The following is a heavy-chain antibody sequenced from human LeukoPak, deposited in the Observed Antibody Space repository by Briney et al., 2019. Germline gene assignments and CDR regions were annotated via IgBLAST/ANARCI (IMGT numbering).Heavy chain of an antibody. CDR1: GFTFSRYG. V-gene: IGHV3-23*01. CDR3: AKDPAYCGGDCYVDY. J-gene: IGHJ4*02. Sequence: PGGSLRLSCAASGFTFSRYGMSWVRQAPGKGLEWVSAISGSGGSTYYADSVKGRFTISRDNSKNTLYLQMNSLRAEDTAVYYCAKDPAYCGGDCYVDYWGQGTLVTVSS. CDR2: ISGSGGST. D-gene: IGHD2-21*02.